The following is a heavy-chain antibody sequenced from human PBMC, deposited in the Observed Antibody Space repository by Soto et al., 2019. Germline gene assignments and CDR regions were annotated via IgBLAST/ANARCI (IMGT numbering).Heavy chain of an antibody. J-gene: IGHJ5*02. Sequence: PGGSLRLSCAASGFSFKDYYMTWMRQTPEKGLEWISTITSSGGSAYYAASVKGRVTISRDNAHNSLYLQMSGLRAEDTALYYCARDIYTNCINYFDLGGEGTLGTGS. CDR3: ARDIYTNCINYFDL. V-gene: IGHV3-11*01. CDR1: GFSFKDYY. D-gene: IGHD2-2*02. CDR2: ITSSGGSA.